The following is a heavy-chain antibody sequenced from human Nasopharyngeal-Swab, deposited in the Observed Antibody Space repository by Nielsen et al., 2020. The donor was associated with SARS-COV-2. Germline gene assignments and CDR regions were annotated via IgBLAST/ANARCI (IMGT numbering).Heavy chain of an antibody. J-gene: IGHJ4*02. CDR3: ARQEYSGYDHHYFDY. D-gene: IGHD5-12*01. V-gene: IGHV5-51*01. CDR2: IYPGDSDT. Sequence: KVSCKGSGYSFTSYWIGWVRQMPGKGLEWMGIIYPGDSDTRYSPSFQGQVTISADKSISTAYLQWSSLKASDTAMYYCARQEYSGYDHHYFDYWGQGTLVTVSS. CDR1: GYSFTSYW.